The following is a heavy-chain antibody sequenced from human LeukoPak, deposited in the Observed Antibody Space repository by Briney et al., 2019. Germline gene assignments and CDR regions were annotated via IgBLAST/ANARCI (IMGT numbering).Heavy chain of an antibody. CDR1: GGSISSYY. Sequence: SETLSLTCTVSGGSISSYYWSWIRQPPGKGLEWIGRIYTSGSTNYNPSLKSRVTISVDTSKNQFSLKLSSVTAADTAVYYCAREVDAAAAYNWFDPWGQGTLVTVSS. V-gene: IGHV4-4*07. D-gene: IGHD2-2*01. CDR3: AREVDAAAAYNWFDP. J-gene: IGHJ5*02. CDR2: IYTSGST.